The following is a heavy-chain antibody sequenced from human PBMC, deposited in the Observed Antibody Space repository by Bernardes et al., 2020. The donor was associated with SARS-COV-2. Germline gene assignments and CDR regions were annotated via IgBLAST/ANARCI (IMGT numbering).Heavy chain of an antibody. CDR3: IAGRMGTGDFDY. V-gene: IGHV3-15*04. D-gene: IGHD7-27*01. J-gene: IGHJ4*02. CDR1: GITFINAR. Sequence: GGSLRLSCAASGITFINARMSWVRQAPGKGLEWVGHVEKRSDGGASHYAAPMKGRFTISRDDSKNTLYLQMNGLNIEDTAVYYCIAGRMGTGDFDYWGQGTLVTVSS. CDR2: VEKRSDGGAS.